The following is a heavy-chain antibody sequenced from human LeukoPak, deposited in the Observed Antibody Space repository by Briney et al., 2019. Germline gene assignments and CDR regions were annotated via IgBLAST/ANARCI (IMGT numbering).Heavy chain of an antibody. CDR2: INHSGST. Sequence: SETLSLTCAVYGGSFSGYYWTWIRQPPGKGLEWIGEINHSGSTNYNPSLKSRVTVSVDTSKNQFSLKVTSVTAADTAVYYCARAREKVPIDYWSQGTLVTVSS. CDR3: ARAREKVPIDY. V-gene: IGHV4-34*01. J-gene: IGHJ4*02. CDR1: GGSFSGYY.